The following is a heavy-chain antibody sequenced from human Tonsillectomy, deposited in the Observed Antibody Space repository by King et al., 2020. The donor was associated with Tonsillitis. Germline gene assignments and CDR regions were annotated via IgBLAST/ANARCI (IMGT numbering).Heavy chain of an antibody. D-gene: IGHD6-13*01. J-gene: IGHJ6*02. CDR1: GFTFSSYG. CDR2: ISYDGSNK. V-gene: IGHV3-30*18. Sequence: HVQLVESGGGVVQPGRSLRLSCAASGFTFSSYGMHWVRQAPGKGLEWVAVISYDGSNKYYSDSVKGRFTISRDNSKNTLYLQMNSLGAEDTAVYYCAKEIKQQLDPYYYYYGMDVWGQGTTVTVSS. CDR3: AKEIKQQLDPYYYYYGMDV.